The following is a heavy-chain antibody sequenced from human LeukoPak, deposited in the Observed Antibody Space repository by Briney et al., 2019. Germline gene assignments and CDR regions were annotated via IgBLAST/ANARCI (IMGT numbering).Heavy chain of an antibody. CDR2: IYYSGST. J-gene: IGHJ4*02. CDR3: ARDTGYSSGWYVTYFDY. V-gene: IGHV4-39*07. D-gene: IGHD6-19*01. CDR1: GGSISSSSYY. Sequence: PSETLSLTCTVSGGSISSSSYYWGWIRQPPGKGLEWIGSIYYSGSTYYNPSLKSRVAISVDTSKNQLSLKLSSVTAADTAVYYCARDTGYSSGWYVTYFDYWGQGTLVTVSS.